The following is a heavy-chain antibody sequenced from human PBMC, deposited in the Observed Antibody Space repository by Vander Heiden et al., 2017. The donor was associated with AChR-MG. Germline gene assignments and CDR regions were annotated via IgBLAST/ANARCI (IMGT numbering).Heavy chain of an antibody. Sequence: QVQLVESGGGLVEPGGSLRLSCAASGFTFSDSYMGWIRQAPGKGLEWVSYISSSGSTRSYADSVKGRFTISRDNAKISLYLQMNSLRAEDTAVYYCARDRRYSFGYDAFDIWGQGTMVTVSS. CDR1: GFTFSDSY. J-gene: IGHJ3*02. CDR3: ARDRRYSFGYDAFDI. D-gene: IGHD5-18*01. V-gene: IGHV3-11*01. CDR2: ISSSGSTR.